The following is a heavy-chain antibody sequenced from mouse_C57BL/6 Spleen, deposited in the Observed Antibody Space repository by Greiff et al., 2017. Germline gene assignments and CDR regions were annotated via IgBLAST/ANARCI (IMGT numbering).Heavy chain of an antibody. V-gene: IGHV3-6*01. CDR2: ISYDGSN. CDR1: GYSITSGYY. J-gene: IGHJ4*01. D-gene: IGHD3-1*01. CDR3: ARVGSWDY. Sequence: EVKLMESGPGLVKPSQSLSLTCSVTGYSITSGYYWNWIRQFPGNKLEWMGYISYDGSNNYNPSLKNRISITRDTSKNQFFLKLNSVTTEDTATYYCARVGSWDYWGQGTSVTVSS.